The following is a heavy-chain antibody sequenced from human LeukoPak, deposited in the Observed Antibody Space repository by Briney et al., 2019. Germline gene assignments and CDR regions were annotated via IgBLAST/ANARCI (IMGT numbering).Heavy chain of an antibody. J-gene: IGHJ4*02. CDR3: ARAGGRRELRAPDY. Sequence: GGSLRLSCAASGFTFSSYAMSWVRQAPGKGLEWFSAISGSGGSTYYADSVKGRFTISRDNSKNTLYLQMNSLRAEDTAVYYCARAGGRRELRAPDYWGQGTLVTVSS. CDR1: GFTFSSYA. CDR2: ISGSGGST. V-gene: IGHV3-23*01. D-gene: IGHD1-26*01.